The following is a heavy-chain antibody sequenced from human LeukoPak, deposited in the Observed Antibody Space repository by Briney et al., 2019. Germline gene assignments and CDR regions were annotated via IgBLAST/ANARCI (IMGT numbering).Heavy chain of an antibody. CDR3: ASENFGELSS. V-gene: IGHV3-7*01. CDR2: IKQDGSEK. J-gene: IGHJ4*02. D-gene: IGHD3-16*02. CDR1: GITFSSYW. Sequence: GALRLSCAASGITFSSYWMSWVHQAPGKGLEWVANIKQDGSEKYYVDSVKGRFTISRDKGKNSLYLQMNSLRAEDTAVYYCASENFGELSSWGQGTLVTVSS.